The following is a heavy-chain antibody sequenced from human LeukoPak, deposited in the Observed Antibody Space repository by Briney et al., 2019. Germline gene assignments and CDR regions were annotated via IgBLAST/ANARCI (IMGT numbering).Heavy chain of an antibody. CDR2: ISWNGGNI. Sequence: SLRLLCSASGFTFDDYVMHWARHAPGKGLEWVSDISWNGGNIGYEDSVKGGFNISRDNAKNSLYLQMSSVRAEDTALYYCAKDSDSSGLWGQGTLVSVFS. CDR3: AKDSDSSGL. D-gene: IGHD3-22*01. V-gene: IGHV3-9*01. J-gene: IGHJ4*02. CDR1: GFTFDDYV.